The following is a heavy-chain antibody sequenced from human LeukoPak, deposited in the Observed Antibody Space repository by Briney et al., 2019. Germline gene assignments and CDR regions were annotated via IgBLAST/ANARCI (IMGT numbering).Heavy chain of an antibody. D-gene: IGHD5-12*01. CDR1: GFTFSSYA. CDR2: ISYDGSNK. Sequence: GGSLRLSCAASGFTFSSYAMHWVRQAPGKGLEWVAVISYDGSNKYYADSVKGRFTISRDNSKNTLYLQMNSLRAEDTALYYCAREERSAYDSLDYWGQGTLVTVSS. CDR3: AREERSAYDSLDY. J-gene: IGHJ4*02. V-gene: IGHV3-30-3*01.